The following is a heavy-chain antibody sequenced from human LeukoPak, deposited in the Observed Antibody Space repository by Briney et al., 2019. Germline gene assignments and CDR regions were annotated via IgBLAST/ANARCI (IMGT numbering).Heavy chain of an antibody. CDR1: GYTFTGYY. CDR2: INPNSGGT. V-gene: IGHV1-2*02. CDR3: ARSYTSSFQAFDI. Sequence: ASVKVSCKASGYTFTGYYMHWVRQAPGQGLEWMGWINPNSGGTNYAQKFQGRVTMTRDTSISTAYMELRSLRSDDTAVYYCARSYTSSFQAFDIWGQGTMVTVSS. D-gene: IGHD6-13*01. J-gene: IGHJ3*02.